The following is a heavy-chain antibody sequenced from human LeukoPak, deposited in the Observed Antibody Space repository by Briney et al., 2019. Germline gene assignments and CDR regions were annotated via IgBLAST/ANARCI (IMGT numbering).Heavy chain of an antibody. Sequence: PGGSLRLSCADSAFTFSRYWMHWVRQAPGKGLVWVSRINEDGRITNYADSVKGRFTISRDNAKNTLYLQMNNLRAEDTAVCYCSRDFTGYNDYWGQGTLVTVSS. CDR1: AFTFSRYW. V-gene: IGHV3-74*01. J-gene: IGHJ4*02. CDR2: INEDGRIT. D-gene: IGHD3-9*01. CDR3: SRDFTGYNDY.